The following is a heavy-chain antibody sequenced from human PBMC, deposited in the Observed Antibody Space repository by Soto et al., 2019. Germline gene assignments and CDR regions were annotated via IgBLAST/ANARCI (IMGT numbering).Heavy chain of an antibody. CDR2: INHSGSA. V-gene: IGHV4-34*01. D-gene: IGHD5-18*01. J-gene: IGHJ4*02. CDR3: ARWGYSYGSFDY. CDR1: RGSFSGYY. Sequence: SETLSLTCAVYRGSFSGYYSSWIRQPPWQGLEWVGEINHSGSANYNPSLKGRFTISVYTSKNHFSLELSSVTAADTAVYYCARWGYSYGSFDYWGQGTLVTVSS.